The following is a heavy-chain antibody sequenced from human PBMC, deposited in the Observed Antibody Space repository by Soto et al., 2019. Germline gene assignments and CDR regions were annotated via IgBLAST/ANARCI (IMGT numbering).Heavy chain of an antibody. D-gene: IGHD3-9*01. Sequence: ETLSLTCTVSGGSISSYYWSWIRQPPGKGLEWIGYIYYSGSTNYNPSLKSRVTISVDTSKNQFSLKLSSVTAADTAVYYCARKHEGYDILTGYYFNWFDPWGQGTLVTVSS. V-gene: IGHV4-59*08. CDR1: GGSISSYY. CDR3: ARKHEGYDILTGYYFNWFDP. J-gene: IGHJ5*02. CDR2: IYYSGST.